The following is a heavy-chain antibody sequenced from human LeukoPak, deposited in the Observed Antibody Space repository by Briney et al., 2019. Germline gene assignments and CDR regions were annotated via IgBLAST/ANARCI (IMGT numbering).Heavy chain of an antibody. CDR2: IYYSGST. CDR1: GGSISSGGYY. V-gene: IGHV4-31*03. CDR3: ARRRGELYYFDY. Sequence: SETLPLTCTVSGGSISSGGYYWSWIRQHPGKGLEWIGYIYYSGSTYYNPSLKSRVTISVDTSKNQFSLKLSSVTATDTAVYYCARRRGELYYFDYWGQGTLVTVSS. J-gene: IGHJ4*02. D-gene: IGHD3-16*01.